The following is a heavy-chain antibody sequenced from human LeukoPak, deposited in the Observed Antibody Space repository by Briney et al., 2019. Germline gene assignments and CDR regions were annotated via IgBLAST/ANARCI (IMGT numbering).Heavy chain of an antibody. J-gene: IGHJ4*02. V-gene: IGHV4-61*09. CDR1: GGSISSGSYY. D-gene: IGHD3-10*01. CDR3: ARGIVVFGGSGSYSFDY. Sequence: PSETLSLTCTVSGGSISSGSYYWSWIRQPAGKGLEWIGHIYTPGSTNYNPSLKSRVTISIDMSRNQFSLKLRSVTAADTAVYYCARGIVVFGGSGSYSFDYWGQGTLVTVSS. CDR2: IYTPGST.